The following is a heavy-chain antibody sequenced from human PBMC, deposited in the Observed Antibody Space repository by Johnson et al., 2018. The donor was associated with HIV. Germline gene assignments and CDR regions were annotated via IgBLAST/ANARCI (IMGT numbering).Heavy chain of an antibody. CDR1: GFTFSSYG. J-gene: IGHJ3*02. CDR2: IWYDGSNK. CDR3: AKVINWGGTAFDI. V-gene: IGHV3-33*06. Sequence: QEQLVESGGGVVQPGRSLRLSCAASGFTFSSYGMHWVRQAPGKGLEWVAVIWYDGSNKYYADSVKGRFTISRDNSENTLYLQMHSLRAEDTAVYSCAKVINWGGTAFDIWGQGTMVTVSS. D-gene: IGHD7-27*01.